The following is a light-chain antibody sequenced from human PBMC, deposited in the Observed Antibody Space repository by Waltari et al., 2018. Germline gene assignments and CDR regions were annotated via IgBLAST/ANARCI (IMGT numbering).Light chain of an antibody. CDR2: DVN. J-gene: IGLJ2*01. V-gene: IGLV2-14*03. CDR1: RSAIGAFHA. Sequence: QSALTQPASVSGSPGQSLTISCTGARSAIGAFHAVSWYQQHPDKPPKVIIYDVNSRPSGVSSRFSGSKSGDTASLTISGLQAEDEAHYYCSSYTTFGTVLFGGGT. CDR3: SSYTTFGTVL.